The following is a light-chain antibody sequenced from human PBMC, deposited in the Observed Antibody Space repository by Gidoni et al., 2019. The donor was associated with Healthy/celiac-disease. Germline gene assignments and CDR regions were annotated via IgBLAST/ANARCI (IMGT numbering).Light chain of an antibody. CDR1: PSIGSW. CDR2: DAS. J-gene: IGKJ1*01. V-gene: IGKV1-5*01. Sequence: DIQITPTPSTLSASVGDRVTITCRASPSIGSWLAWYQQKPGKAPKLLIYDASSLESGVPSRFSGSGSGTEFTLTISSLQPDEFATYYCQQYNSYSRTFXXXTKVEIK. CDR3: QQYNSYSRT.